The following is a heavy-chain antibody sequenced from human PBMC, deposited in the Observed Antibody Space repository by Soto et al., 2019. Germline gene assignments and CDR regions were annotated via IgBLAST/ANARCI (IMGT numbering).Heavy chain of an antibody. V-gene: IGHV3-73*01. CDR1: WFTFRGSA. D-gene: IGHD5-18*01. Sequence: SLRISSAASWFTFRGSALHWVRQATGKGLEWVGRIRSKANSYATAYIASVKGRFTISRDDSKNTVYLQMNSLKIDDTAVYFCTSRRDWTAVDPLDYWGLGTLVTVSS. J-gene: IGHJ4*02. CDR2: IRSKANSYAT. CDR3: TSRRDWTAVDPLDY.